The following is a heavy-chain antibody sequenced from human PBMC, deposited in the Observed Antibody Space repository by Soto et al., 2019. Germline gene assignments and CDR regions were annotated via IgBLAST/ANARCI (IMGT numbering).Heavy chain of an antibody. CDR2: ISHSGST. Sequence: QVQLQESGPGLVKPSPTLSLTCTVSGGSISSAAYYWSWILQQPVKGLEWLGYISHSGSTYYTPSLKCRVIISADTSKNQFSLNVTSVTAADTAVYYCAREYTYGSNFFDCWGQGAVVTVSS. CDR1: GGSISSAAYY. CDR3: AREYTYGSNFFDC. V-gene: IGHV4-31*03. D-gene: IGHD5-18*01. J-gene: IGHJ4*02.